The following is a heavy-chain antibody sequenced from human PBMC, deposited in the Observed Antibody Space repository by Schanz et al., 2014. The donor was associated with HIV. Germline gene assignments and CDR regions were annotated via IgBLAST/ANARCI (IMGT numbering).Heavy chain of an antibody. V-gene: IGHV3-23*04. CDR1: GFTFTDNY. CDR2: ISAGVGTA. D-gene: IGHD3-16*01. Sequence: VQLAESGGGVVQPGRSLRLSCAASGFTFTDNYMSWIRQAPGKGLEWVSTISAGVGTASYADSVKGRFTISRDNSKKMLFLQMNRLRAEDTAVYYCAIRTPMISFGAFDIWGRGTMVTVSS. J-gene: IGHJ3*02. CDR3: AIRTPMISFGAFDI.